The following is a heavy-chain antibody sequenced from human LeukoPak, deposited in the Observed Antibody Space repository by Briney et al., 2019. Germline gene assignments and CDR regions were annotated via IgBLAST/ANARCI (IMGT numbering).Heavy chain of an antibody. D-gene: IGHD6-6*01. J-gene: IGHJ4*02. CDR2: FHYSGST. Sequence: SETLSLTCTVSGGSISSYYWSWIRQPPGKGLEWIGYFHYSGSTNYNPSLKSRVTISVDTSKNQFSLKLSSVTAADTAVYHCARLGDSSSRLYYFDYWGQGTLVTVSS. CDR1: GGSISSYY. V-gene: IGHV4-59*08. CDR3: ARLGDSSSRLYYFDY.